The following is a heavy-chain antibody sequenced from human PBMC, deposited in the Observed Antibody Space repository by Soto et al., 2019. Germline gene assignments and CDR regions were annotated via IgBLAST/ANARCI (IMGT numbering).Heavy chain of an antibody. J-gene: IGHJ3*02. CDR3: ARGRGRTTVTTWGIDI. CDR1: GGSISSGGYY. V-gene: IGHV4-31*03. CDR2: IYYSGST. Sequence: SETLSLTCTVSGGSISSGGYYWSWIRQHPGKGLEWIGYIYYSGSTYYNPSLKSRVTISVDTSKNQFSLKLSSVTAADTAVYYCARGRGRTTVTTWGIDIWGQGTMVT. D-gene: IGHD4-17*01.